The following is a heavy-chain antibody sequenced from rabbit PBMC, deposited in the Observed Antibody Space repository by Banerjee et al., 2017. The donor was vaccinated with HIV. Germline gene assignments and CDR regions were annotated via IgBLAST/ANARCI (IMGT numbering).Heavy chain of an antibody. CDR2: INTISGDT. CDR1: GFSFSNKYV. CDR3: ARDLAAVIGWNFGL. D-gene: IGHD1-1*01. V-gene: IGHV1S45*01. J-gene: IGHJ4*01. Sequence: QEQLEESGGGLVKPEGSLTLTCKASGFSFSNKYVMCWVRQAPGKGLEWIACINTISGDTVYATWAKGRFTISKASWTTVTLQMTSLTAADTATYFCARDLAAVIGWNFGLWGPGTLVTVS.